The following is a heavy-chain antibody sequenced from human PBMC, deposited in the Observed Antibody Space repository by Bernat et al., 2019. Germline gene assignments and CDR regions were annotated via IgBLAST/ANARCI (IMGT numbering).Heavy chain of an antibody. CDR1: GFTFSSNW. J-gene: IGHJ4*02. D-gene: IGHD6-13*01. V-gene: IGHV3-7*03. Sequence: EVKLVESGGGLVQPGGSLRLSCAASGFTFSSNWMSWVRQAPGKGLEGVANIKQDGSEKHYVESVKGRFTISRDNAKNSLYLQMNSLRAEDTAVYYCARDGVAAGIYFDYWGQGTLVTVSS. CDR2: IKQDGSEK. CDR3: ARDGVAAGIYFDY.